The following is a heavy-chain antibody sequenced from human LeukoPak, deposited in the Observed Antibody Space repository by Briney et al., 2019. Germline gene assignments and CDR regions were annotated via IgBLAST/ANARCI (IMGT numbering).Heavy chain of an antibody. CDR1: GGSISSSSYY. CDR3: ARTRYYDSSGDHAFDI. V-gene: IGHV4-39*01. D-gene: IGHD3-22*01. Sequence: PSETLSLTCTVSGGSISSSSYYWGWIRQPPGKGLEWIGSIHHSGSTYYNPSLKSRVTISEDTSKNQFSLKVTSVTAADTAVYYCARTRYYDSSGDHAFDIWGQGTLVTVSP. J-gene: IGHJ3*02. CDR2: IHHSGST.